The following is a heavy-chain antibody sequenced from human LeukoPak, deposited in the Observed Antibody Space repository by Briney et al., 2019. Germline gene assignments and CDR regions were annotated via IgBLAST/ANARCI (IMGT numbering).Heavy chain of an antibody. CDR2: ISGSGGST. V-gene: IGHV3-23*01. CDR3: TRSPPIYDSWTSYDAFDI. Sequence: PGGSLRLSCAASGFTFSSYAMSWVRQAPGKGLEWVSAISGSGGSTYYADSVKGRFTISRDNSKNTLYLQMNSLKTEDTAVYYCTRSPPIYDSWTSYDAFDIWGQGTMVTVSS. J-gene: IGHJ3*02. D-gene: IGHD3-3*01. CDR1: GFTFSSYA.